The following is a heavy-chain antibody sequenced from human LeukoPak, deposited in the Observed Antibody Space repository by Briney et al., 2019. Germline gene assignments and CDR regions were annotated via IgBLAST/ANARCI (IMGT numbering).Heavy chain of an antibody. CDR3: VRDSNYHPDC. CDR2: IISDGSSA. CDR1: GFTFGDYW. Sequence: GGSLRLSCAASGFTFGDYWMHWVRQAPGKGLVWVSHIISDGSSASYADSVKGRFTMSRDNAKNTLHLQMNSLRVEDTAVYYCVRDSNYHPDCWGQGTLVTVSS. V-gene: IGHV3-74*01. J-gene: IGHJ4*02. D-gene: IGHD4-11*01.